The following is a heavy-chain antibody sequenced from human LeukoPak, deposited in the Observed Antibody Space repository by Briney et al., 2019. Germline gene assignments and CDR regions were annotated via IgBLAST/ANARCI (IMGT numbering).Heavy chain of an antibody. D-gene: IGHD3-9*01. J-gene: IGHJ5*02. V-gene: IGHV4-4*07. CDR1: GGSISSYY. CDR2: IFTSGST. CDR3: ARGRRQYDVLTGYYWFDD. Sequence: SETLSLTCTVSGGSISSYYWSWIRQPAGKGLEWIGRIFTSGSTNYNPSLRSRLTISVDMSKNQFSLKLSSVTAADTAVYYCARGRRQYDVLTGYYWFDDWGQGTLVTVSS.